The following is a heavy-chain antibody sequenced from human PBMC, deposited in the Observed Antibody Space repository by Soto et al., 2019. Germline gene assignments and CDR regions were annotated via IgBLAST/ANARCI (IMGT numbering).Heavy chain of an antibody. D-gene: IGHD3-10*01. V-gene: IGHV3-30*18. Sequence: GGSLRLCCASSGFTLSSYGMHWVRQDPNKGLEWVAVISYDGSNKYYADSVKGRFTTSRDNSKNTLYLQMNSLRAEDKAVYYCAKCYSYCSGSIYNYYSSGMDVWGQGTTVTVSS. CDR3: AKCYSYCSGSIYNYYSSGMDV. CDR1: GFTLSSYG. J-gene: IGHJ6*02. CDR2: ISYDGSNK.